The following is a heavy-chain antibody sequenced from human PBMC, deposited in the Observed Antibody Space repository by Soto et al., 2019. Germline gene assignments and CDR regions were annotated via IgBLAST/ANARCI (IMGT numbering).Heavy chain of an antibody. CDR1: GFTFSSYA. CDR3: AKDTRQEGYYDFWSGYKSPVPGSLVVDY. Sequence: AGGSLRLSCAASGFTFSSYAMSWVRQAPGKGLEWVSAISGSGGSTYYADSVKGRFTISRDNSKNTLYLQMNSLRAEDTAVYYCAKDTRQEGYYDFWSGYKSPVPGSLVVDYWGQGTLVTVSS. CDR2: ISGSGGST. J-gene: IGHJ4*02. D-gene: IGHD3-3*01. V-gene: IGHV3-23*01.